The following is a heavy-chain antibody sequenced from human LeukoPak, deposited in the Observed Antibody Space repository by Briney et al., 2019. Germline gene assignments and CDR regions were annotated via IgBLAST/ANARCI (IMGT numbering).Heavy chain of an antibody. CDR3: ARDLWNFYDDSGYYRDFDS. CDR1: TSR. Sequence: ASVKVSCKATSRISWVRQAPGQGLEWMGWIGSYGGDTYYAQKFQGRVTVTTDTSTITVYMELRSLRSDDTAVYYCARDLWNFYDDSGYYRDFDSWGQGTLVTVSS. CDR2: IGSYGGDT. V-gene: IGHV1-18*01. J-gene: IGHJ5*01. D-gene: IGHD3-22*01.